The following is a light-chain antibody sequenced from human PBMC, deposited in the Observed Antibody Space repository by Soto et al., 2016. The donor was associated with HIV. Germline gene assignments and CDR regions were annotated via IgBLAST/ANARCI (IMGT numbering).Light chain of an antibody. CDR2: KDS. V-gene: IGLV3-27*01. Sequence: SYELTQPSSVSVSPGQTARITCSGDVLAKKYARWFQQKPGQAPVLVIYKDSERPSGIPERFSGSSSGTTVTLTISGAQVEDEADYYCYSAADNSLGVFGTGTKVTVL. CDR3: YSAADNSLGV. CDR1: VLAKKY. J-gene: IGLJ1*01.